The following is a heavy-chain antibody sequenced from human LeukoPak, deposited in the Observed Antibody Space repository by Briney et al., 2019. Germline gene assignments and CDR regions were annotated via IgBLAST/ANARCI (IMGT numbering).Heavy chain of an antibody. V-gene: IGHV3-9*01. Sequence: PGGSLRLSCAASGFTFDDYAMHWVRHAPGKGLEWVSGISWNSGSIGYADSVKGRFTISRDNAKNSLYLQMNSLRAEDTALYYCAKSVMIVVVITHFDYWGQGTLVTVSS. D-gene: IGHD3-22*01. J-gene: IGHJ4*02. CDR1: GFTFDDYA. CDR2: ISWNSGSI. CDR3: AKSVMIVVVITHFDY.